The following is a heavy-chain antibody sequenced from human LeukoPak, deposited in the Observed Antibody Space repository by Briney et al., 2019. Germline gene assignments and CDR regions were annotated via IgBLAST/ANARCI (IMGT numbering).Heavy chain of an antibody. Sequence: SVKVSCKASGYTFSDYYMHWVRQAPGQGLEWMGWINPNNGRTSYAQNFQGRVSMTRDTSISTAYMALSSLRSDDTAVYSCARGTYYDSRGYSGVRLFDYWGQGTLVTVSS. CDR3: ARGTYYDSRGYSGVRLFDY. CDR2: INPNNGRT. CDR1: GYTFSDYY. J-gene: IGHJ4*02. V-gene: IGHV1-2*02. D-gene: IGHD3-22*01.